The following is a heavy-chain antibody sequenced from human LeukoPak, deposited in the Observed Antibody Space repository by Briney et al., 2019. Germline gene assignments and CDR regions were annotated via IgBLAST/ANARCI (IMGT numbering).Heavy chain of an antibody. J-gene: IGHJ4*02. CDR1: GFTFSNYW. CDR3: ARRYFDY. V-gene: IGHV3-7*01. CDR2: IRQDGSEK. Sequence: GGSLRLSCAASGFTFSNYWMSWVRQAPGKGLVWVANIRQDGSEKYYVDSVKGRFTISRDNAKNSLYLQMNSLRAEDTAVYYCARRYFDYWGQGTLVTVSS.